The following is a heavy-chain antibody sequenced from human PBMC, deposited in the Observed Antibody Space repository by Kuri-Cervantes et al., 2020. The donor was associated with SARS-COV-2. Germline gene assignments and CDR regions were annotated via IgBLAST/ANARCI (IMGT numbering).Heavy chain of an antibody. CDR2: IRYDGSNK. Sequence: GESLKISCAASGFTFSSYGMHWVRQAPGKGLEWVAFIRYDGSNKYYADSVKGRFTISRDNSKNTLYLQMNSLRPEDTALHYCVKGKNGWYGVDYWGQGTQVTVSS. D-gene: IGHD6-19*01. CDR1: GFTFSSYG. V-gene: IGHV3-30*02. J-gene: IGHJ4*02. CDR3: VKGKNGWYGVDY.